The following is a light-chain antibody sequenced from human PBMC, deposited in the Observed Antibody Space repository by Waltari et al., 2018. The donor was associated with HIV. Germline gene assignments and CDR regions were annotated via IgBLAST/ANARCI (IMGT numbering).Light chain of an antibody. CDR2: GNN. CDR3: QSYDSSLSGYV. CDR1: SPNLGAAYD. V-gene: IGLV1-40*01. Sequence: QSVLTQPHSVSGAPGQRVTIPCTGSSPNLGAAYDVPRYQQLPAIAPKLLIHGNNNRPSGVPDRFSGSKSGTSASLAITGLQAEDEAVYSCQSYDSSLSGYVFGTGTKVTVL. J-gene: IGLJ1*01.